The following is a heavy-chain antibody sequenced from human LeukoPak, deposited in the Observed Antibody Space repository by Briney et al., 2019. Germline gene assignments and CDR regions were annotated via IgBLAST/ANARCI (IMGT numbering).Heavy chain of an antibody. Sequence: SETLSLTCSVSGGSISGRRYYWGWIRQPPGRGLEWIGSIHYDGATYYNPSLKSRVTMSVDTSKNQFSLKLSSVAAADTAVYYCARAGPAADISFFDYWGQGTLVTVSS. J-gene: IGHJ4*02. CDR2: IHYDGAT. V-gene: IGHV4-39*01. CDR1: GGSISGRRYY. CDR3: ARAGPAADISFFDY. D-gene: IGHD2-2*01.